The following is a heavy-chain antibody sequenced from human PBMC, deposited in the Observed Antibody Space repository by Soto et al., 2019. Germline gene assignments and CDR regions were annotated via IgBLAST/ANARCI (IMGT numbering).Heavy chain of an antibody. D-gene: IGHD2-15*01. CDR2: ISYRGSA. CDR3: ARRMQNYYTMGV. Sequence: SETLSLTCTVSGGSISSGGYYWSWIRQHPGKGLEWIGYISYRGSAHYSPSLKSRVTISVDTSKNQFSLKVNSVTAADTAVYYCARRMQNYYTMGVWGQGTTVTVSS. V-gene: IGHV4-31*03. CDR1: GGSISSGGYY. J-gene: IGHJ6*02.